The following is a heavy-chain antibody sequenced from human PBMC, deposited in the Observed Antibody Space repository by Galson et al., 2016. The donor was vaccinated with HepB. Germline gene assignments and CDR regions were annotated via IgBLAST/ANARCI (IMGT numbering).Heavy chain of an antibody. V-gene: IGHV1-24*01. CDR2: FDREDGKT. D-gene: IGHD3/OR15-3a*01. CDR3: ATRTGYDGLNV. Sequence: SVKVSCKVSGYTLTELSMHWVRQAPGEGLEWMGSFDREDGKTIYAQKFQGRVTMTEDTSIDTAYMEMSSLRSEDTAVYYCATRTGYDGLNVWGQGTTVTVSS. CDR1: GYTLTELS. J-gene: IGHJ6*02.